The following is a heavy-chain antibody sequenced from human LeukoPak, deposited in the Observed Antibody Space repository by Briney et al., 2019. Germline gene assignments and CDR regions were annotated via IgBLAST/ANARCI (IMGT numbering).Heavy chain of an antibody. CDR2: ISSSSSTI. J-gene: IGHJ4*02. V-gene: IGHV3-48*04. D-gene: IGHD2-21*02. CDR1: GFTFSSYS. Sequence: GGSRRLSCAASGFTFSSYSMNWVRQAPGKGLEWVSYISSSSSTIYYADSVKGRFTISRDNAKNSLYLQMNSLRAEDTAVYYCVRDGAYCGGDCYPGYWGQGTLVTVSS. CDR3: VRDGAYCGGDCYPGY.